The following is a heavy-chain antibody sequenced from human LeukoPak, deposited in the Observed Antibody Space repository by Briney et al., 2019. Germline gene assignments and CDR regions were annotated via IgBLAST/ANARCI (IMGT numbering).Heavy chain of an antibody. V-gene: IGHV5-51*01. J-gene: IGHJ5*02. Sequence: GESLKISCKGSGYSFTNYWLAWVCQMPGQGLEWMGIIYPGDSDTRYSPSFQGQVTISADKSISTAYLQWSGLKASDTAMYYCARHHYSGLYNWFDHWGQGTLVTVSS. CDR3: ARHHYSGLYNWFDH. D-gene: IGHD1-26*01. CDR1: GYSFTNYW. CDR2: IYPGDSDT.